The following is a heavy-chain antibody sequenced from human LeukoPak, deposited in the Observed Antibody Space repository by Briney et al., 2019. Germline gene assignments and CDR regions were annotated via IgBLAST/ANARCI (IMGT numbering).Heavy chain of an antibody. Sequence: SETLSLTCTVSGYSISSGYYWGWIRQPPGKGLEWIGCIYHSGSTYYNPSPKNRDTIPVDTSKNQLPPTLSPLSSADAAVLYSARHQVVVFGVTSGWFDPWGQGTLVTVSS. V-gene: IGHV4-38-2*02. D-gene: IGHD3-3*01. CDR1: GYSISSGYY. CDR2: IYHSGST. CDR3: ARHQVVVFGVTSGWFDP. J-gene: IGHJ5*02.